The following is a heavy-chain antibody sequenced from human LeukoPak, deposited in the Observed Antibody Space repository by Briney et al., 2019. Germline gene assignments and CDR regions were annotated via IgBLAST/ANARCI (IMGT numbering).Heavy chain of an antibody. V-gene: IGHV4-39*07. CDR3: ARVELAAAGTRNLNWFDP. CDR2: IYYSGST. J-gene: IGHJ5*02. Sequence: SETLSLTCTVSGGSISSSSYYWGWIRQPPGKGLEWIGSIYYSGSTYYNPSLKSRVTISVDTSKNQFSLKLSPVTAADTAVYYCARVELAAAGTRNLNWFDPWGQGTLVTVSS. CDR1: GGSISSSSYY. D-gene: IGHD6-13*01.